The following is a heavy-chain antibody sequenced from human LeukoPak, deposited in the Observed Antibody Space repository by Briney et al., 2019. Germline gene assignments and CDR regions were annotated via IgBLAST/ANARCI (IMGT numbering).Heavy chain of an antibody. CDR1: GGTFSSYA. V-gene: IGHV1-69*04. CDR3: ASDPYYYDSSGYESADY. Sequence: HGSSVKVSCKASGGTFSSYAISWVRQAPGQGLEWMGWIIPILGIANYAQKFQGRVTITADKSTSTAYMELSSLRSEDTAVYYCASDPYYYDSSGYESADYWGQGTLVTVSS. D-gene: IGHD3-22*01. J-gene: IGHJ4*02. CDR2: IIPILGIA.